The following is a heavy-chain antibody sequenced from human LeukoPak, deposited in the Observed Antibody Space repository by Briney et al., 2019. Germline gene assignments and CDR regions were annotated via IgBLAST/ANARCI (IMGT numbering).Heavy chain of an antibody. D-gene: IGHD7-27*01. V-gene: IGHV3-23*01. CDR1: GFTFSSYA. CDR2: IIGSGGST. J-gene: IGHJ4*02. CDR3: ARGNWEADFDY. Sequence: GGSLRLSCAASGFTFSSYAMSWVRQAPGKGLEWVSAIIGSGGSTYYADSVKGRFTISRDNSKNTLYLQMNSLRAEDTAVYYCARGNWEADFDYWGQGTLVTVSS.